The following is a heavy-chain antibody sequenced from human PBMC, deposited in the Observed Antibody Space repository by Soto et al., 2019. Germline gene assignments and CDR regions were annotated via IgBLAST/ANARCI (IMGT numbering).Heavy chain of an antibody. CDR2: INAGNGNT. Sequence: ASVKVSCKASGYTFTSYAMHWVRQAPGQRLEWMGWINAGNGNTKYSQKFQGRVTITRDTSVSTAYMELSSLRSEDTAVYYCAIDQVYGDYFAFDIWGQGTMVTVSS. D-gene: IGHD4-17*01. J-gene: IGHJ3*02. CDR3: AIDQVYGDYFAFDI. V-gene: IGHV1-3*01. CDR1: GYTFTSYA.